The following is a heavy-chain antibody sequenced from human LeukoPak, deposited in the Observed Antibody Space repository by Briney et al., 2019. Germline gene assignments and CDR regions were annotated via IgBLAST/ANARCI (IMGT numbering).Heavy chain of an antibody. Sequence: GGSLRPSCAAFELTFVTFAMNGARQAQGKGLGGGAVIWYDGSNKYYADSVKGRFTISRDNSKNTLYLQMNSLRAEDTAVYYCAKATSHYYDSSGSFDYWGQGTLVTVSS. CDR2: IWYDGSNK. J-gene: IGHJ4*02. V-gene: IGHV3-33*06. CDR1: ELTFVTFA. D-gene: IGHD3-22*01. CDR3: AKATSHYYDSSGSFDY.